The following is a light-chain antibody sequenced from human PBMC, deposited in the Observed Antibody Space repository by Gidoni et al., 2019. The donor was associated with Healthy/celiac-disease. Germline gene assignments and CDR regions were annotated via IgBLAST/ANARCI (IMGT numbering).Light chain of an antibody. CDR3: QQYNSYSRT. V-gene: IGKV1-5*03. Sequence: DIQMSQHPSTLSASVGDRVTITCRASQSISSWLAWYQQKPGKAPKLLIYKASSLESGVPSRFSGSGSGTEFTLTISSLQPDDFATYYCQQYNSYSRTFGQGTKLEIK. CDR2: KAS. J-gene: IGKJ2*01. CDR1: QSISSW.